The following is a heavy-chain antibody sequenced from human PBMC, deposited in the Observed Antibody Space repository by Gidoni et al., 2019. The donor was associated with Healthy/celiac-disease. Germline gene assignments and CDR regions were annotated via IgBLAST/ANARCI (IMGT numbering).Heavy chain of an antibody. CDR3: ARRSLGYCSGGSCYQGGFDP. J-gene: IGHJ5*02. CDR1: GGSISRRNW. Sequence: QVQLQASGPGLVKPSGTLSLTCAVPGGSISRRNWWSWVRQPPGKGLEWIGEIYHSGRTNYNPSLKSRVTISVDKSKNQFSLKLSSVTAADTAVYYCARRSLGYCSGGSCYQGGFDPWGQGTLVTVSS. V-gene: IGHV4-4*02. D-gene: IGHD2-15*01. CDR2: IYHSGRT.